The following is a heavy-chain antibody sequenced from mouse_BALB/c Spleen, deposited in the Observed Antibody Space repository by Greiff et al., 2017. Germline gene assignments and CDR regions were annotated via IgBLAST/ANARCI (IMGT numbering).Heavy chain of an antibody. CDR1: GFTFSSFG. D-gene: IGHD2-4*01. J-gene: IGHJ4*01. CDR3: EREGKYEYDEAMDY. CDR2: ISSGSSTI. V-gene: IGHV5-17*02. Sequence: EVKLEESGGGLVQPGGSRKLSCAASGFTFSSFGMHWVRQAPEKGLEWVAYISSGSSTIYYADTVKGRFTISRDNPKNTLFLQMTSLRSEDTAMYYCEREGKYEYDEAMDYWGQGTSVTVSS.